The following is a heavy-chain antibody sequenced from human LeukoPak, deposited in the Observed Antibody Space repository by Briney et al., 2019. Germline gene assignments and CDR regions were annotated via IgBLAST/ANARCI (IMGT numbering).Heavy chain of an antibody. CDR2: ISYDGSNK. CDR1: GITFSSYA. J-gene: IGHJ4*02. CDR3: ASGYARSARHQSDF. Sequence: PGRSLRLSCAASGITFSSYAMHWVRQAPGKGLEWVAVISYDGSNKYYADSVKGRFTISRDNSKNTLYLQMNSLRAEDTAVYYCASGYARSARHQSDFWGQGTVVTVSS. V-gene: IGHV3-30-3*01. D-gene: IGHD5-12*01.